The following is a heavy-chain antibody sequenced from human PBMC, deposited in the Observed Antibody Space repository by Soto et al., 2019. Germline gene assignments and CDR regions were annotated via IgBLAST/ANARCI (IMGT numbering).Heavy chain of an antibody. CDR3: ARTTVTTPYYYYYYGMDV. CDR2: IIPIFGTA. V-gene: IGHV1-69*13. D-gene: IGHD4-17*01. CDR1: GGTFSSYA. Sequence: GDSVKVSCKASGGTFSSYAISWVRQAPGQGLEWMGGIIPIFGTANYAQKFQGRVTITADESTSTAYMELSSLRSEDTAVYYCARTTVTTPYYYYYYGMDVWGQGTTVTVSS. J-gene: IGHJ6*02.